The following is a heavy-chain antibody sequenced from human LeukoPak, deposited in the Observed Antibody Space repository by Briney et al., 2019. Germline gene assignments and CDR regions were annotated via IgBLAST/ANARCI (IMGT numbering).Heavy chain of an antibody. CDR3: ARGIQLWSYYYYYMDV. V-gene: IGHV1-2*02. Sequence: ASVKVSCKASGYTFTGYYMHWVRQAPGQGLEWMGWINPNSGGTNYAQKFQGRVTMTRDTSISTAYMELSRLRSDDTAVYYCARGIQLWSYYYYYMDVWGKGTTVTVFS. D-gene: IGHD5-18*01. CDR1: GYTFTGYY. J-gene: IGHJ6*03. CDR2: INPNSGGT.